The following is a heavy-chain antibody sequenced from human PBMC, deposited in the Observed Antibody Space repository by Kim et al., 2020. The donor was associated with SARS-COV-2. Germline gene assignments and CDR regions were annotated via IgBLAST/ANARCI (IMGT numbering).Heavy chain of an antibody. D-gene: IGHD3-10*01. V-gene: IGHV4-59*01. CDR2: IYYSGRT. CDR1: GGSISSYY. J-gene: IGHJ6*02. Sequence: SETLSLTCTVSGGSISSYYWSWIRQPPGKGLEWIGYIYYSGRTNYNPSLKSRVTISVDTSKNQFSLKLSSVTAADTAVYYCARDLRRMVRGNYYYYYGMDVWGQGTTVTVSS. CDR3: ARDLRRMVRGNYYYYYGMDV.